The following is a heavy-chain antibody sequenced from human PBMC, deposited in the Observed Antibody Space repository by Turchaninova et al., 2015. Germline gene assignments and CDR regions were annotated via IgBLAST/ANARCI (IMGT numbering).Heavy chain of an antibody. CDR2: IYYSGGT. J-gene: IGHJ4*02. CDR1: GYSISSAY. V-gene: IGHV4-38-2*01. D-gene: IGHD6-13*01. CDR3: ARHRQQLVDY. Sequence: QVQLQESGPGLVKPSETLSLTCAVPGYSISSAYGGWIRPPPGKGLGWSGSIYYSGGTYYNPSLKSRVTVSVDTSKNQFSLNLSSVTAADTAVYYCARHRQQLVDYWGQGTLVTVSS.